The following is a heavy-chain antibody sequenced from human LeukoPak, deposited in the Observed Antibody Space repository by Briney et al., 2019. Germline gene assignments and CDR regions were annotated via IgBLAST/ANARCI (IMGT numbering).Heavy chain of an antibody. CDR2: IYYSGST. V-gene: IGHV4-59*08. J-gene: IGHJ4*02. CDR3: ARLSSGSYPVTVDY. D-gene: IGHD1-26*01. Sequence: SETLSLTCTVSGGSISSYYWSWIRQPPGKGLEWIGYIYYSGSTNYNPSLKSRVTISADTSKNQFSLKLSSVTAADTAVYYCARLSSGSYPVTVDYWGQGTLVTVSS. CDR1: GGSISSYY.